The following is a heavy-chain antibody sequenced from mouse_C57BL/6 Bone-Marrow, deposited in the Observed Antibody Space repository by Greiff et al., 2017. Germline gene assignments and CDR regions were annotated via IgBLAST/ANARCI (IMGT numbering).Heavy chain of an antibody. Sequence: VQLKQPGAEPVKPGASVKMFCKASGYTFTSYWITWVKQRPGQGLEWIGDICPGSGSTNYNEKFKSKATQTVDTSSSTAYMQPSSLTSEDSAVYYCERPYCSYYWCSDVWSTGTTVTVSS. D-gene: IGHD2-12*01. CDR3: ERPYCSYYWCSDV. CDR2: ICPGSGST. V-gene: IGHV1-55*01. CDR1: GYTFTSYW. J-gene: IGHJ1*03.